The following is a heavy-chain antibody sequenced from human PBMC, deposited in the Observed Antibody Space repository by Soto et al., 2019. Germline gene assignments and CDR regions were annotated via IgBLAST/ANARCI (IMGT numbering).Heavy chain of an antibody. V-gene: IGHV1-3*01. CDR1: GYTFTSCA. CDR3: ARDLSTSRRIAVAGTVLGY. Sequence: ASVKVSCKASGYTFTSCAMHWVRQAPGQRLEWMGWINAGNGNTKYSQKFQGRVTITRDTSASTAYMELSSLRSEDTAVYYCARDLSTSRRIAVAGTVLGYWGQGTLVTVSS. D-gene: IGHD6-19*01. J-gene: IGHJ4*02. CDR2: INAGNGNT.